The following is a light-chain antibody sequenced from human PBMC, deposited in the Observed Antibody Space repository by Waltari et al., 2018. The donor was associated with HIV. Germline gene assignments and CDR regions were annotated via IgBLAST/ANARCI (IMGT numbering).Light chain of an antibody. Sequence: HSALTPPASISGSPGQSVTIPCPGLNRNLNVSDSVSWYQQLPTKAPQLILLGVSVRPSGISHRFSGSKSGNTASLTISGLQTDDEGDYYCTSYTVRRALIFGGGTKLTVL. CDR1: NRNLNVSDS. CDR3: TSYTVRRALI. CDR2: GVS. V-gene: IGLV2-14*03. J-gene: IGLJ2*01.